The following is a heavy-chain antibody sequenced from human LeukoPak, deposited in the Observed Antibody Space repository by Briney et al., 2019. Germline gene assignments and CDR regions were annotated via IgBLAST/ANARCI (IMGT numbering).Heavy chain of an antibody. V-gene: IGHV3-30*02. CDR2: IRYDGSNK. J-gene: IGHJ4*02. Sequence: GGSLRLSCAASGFTFSSYGMHWVRQAPGKGLEWVAFIRYDGSNKYYADSVKGRFTISRDNSKNTPYLQMNSLRAEDTAVYYCAKDESYCSSTSCYGNHFDYWGQGTLVTVSS. D-gene: IGHD2-2*01. CDR1: GFTFSSYG. CDR3: AKDESYCSSTSCYGNHFDY.